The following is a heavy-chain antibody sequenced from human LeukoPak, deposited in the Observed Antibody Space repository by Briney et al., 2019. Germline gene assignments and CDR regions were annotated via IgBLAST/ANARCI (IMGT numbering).Heavy chain of an antibody. CDR3: ASASSLLYKLDY. J-gene: IGHJ4*02. D-gene: IGHD1-1*01. CDR1: GGSISSGGYY. V-gene: IGHV4-31*03. Sequence: SETLSLTCTVSGGSISSGGYYWSWIRQHPGKGLEWIGYIYYSGSTYYNPSLKSRVTISVDTSKNQSSLKLSSVTAADTAVYYCASASSLLYKLDYWGQGTLVTVSS. CDR2: IYYSGST.